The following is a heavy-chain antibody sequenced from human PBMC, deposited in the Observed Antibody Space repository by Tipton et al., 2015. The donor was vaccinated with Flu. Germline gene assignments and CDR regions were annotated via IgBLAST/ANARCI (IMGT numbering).Heavy chain of an antibody. CDR3: ARDSLVIPLDY. D-gene: IGHD3-22*01. Sequence: SLRLSCAVSGFTLSSHGMHWVRQAPGKGLEWVAIIWYDGSKKYYADSVKGRFTISRDTSRNTLYLQMNSLRAEDTAVYYCARDSLVIPLDYWGQGTPVTVSS. V-gene: IGHV3-33*01. J-gene: IGHJ4*02. CDR2: IWYDGSKK. CDR1: GFTLSSHG.